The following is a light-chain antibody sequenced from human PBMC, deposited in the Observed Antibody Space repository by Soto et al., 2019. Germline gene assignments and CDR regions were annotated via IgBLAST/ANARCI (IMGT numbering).Light chain of an antibody. V-gene: IGKV3-20*01. CDR1: QSVSSSY. CDR2: GAS. CDR3: QLYGSSRP. Sequence: EIVLTQSPGTLSLSPGERATLSCRASQSVSSSYLAWYQQKPGQAPRLLIYGASSRATGIPDRFSGSGSGTDFTLTISRLEPEDFAVYYCQLYGSSRPFGQGPKLDIK. J-gene: IGKJ1*01.